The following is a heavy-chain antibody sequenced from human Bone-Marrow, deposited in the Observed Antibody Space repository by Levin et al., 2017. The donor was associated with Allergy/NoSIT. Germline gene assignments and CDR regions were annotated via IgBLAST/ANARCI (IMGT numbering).Heavy chain of an antibody. V-gene: IGHV4-38-2*02. D-gene: IGHD3-3*01. CDR3: AKEASGYGFDP. CDR1: GYSIRSGYY. Sequence: RSQTLSLTCAVSGYSIRSGYYWGWIRQPPGKGLEWIGTIYRSGSTYYNPSLRSRVAISVDTSKNQFSLRLSSLTAADTAVYYCAKEASGYGFDPWGQGTLVTVSS. J-gene: IGHJ5*02. CDR2: IYRSGST.